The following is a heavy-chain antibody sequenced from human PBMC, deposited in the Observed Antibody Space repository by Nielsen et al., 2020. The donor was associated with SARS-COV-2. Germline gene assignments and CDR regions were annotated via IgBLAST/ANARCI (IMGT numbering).Heavy chain of an antibody. D-gene: IGHD4-17*01. CDR2: IYYSGST. CDR3: ARQEATVPLGADWFDP. J-gene: IGHJ5*02. CDR1: GGSISSSSYY. V-gene: IGHV4-39*01. Sequence: SETLSLTCTVSGGSISSSSYYWGWIRQPPGKGLEWIGSIYYSGSTYYNPSLKSRVTISVDTSKNQFSLKLSSVTAADTAVYYCARQEATVPLGADWFDPWGQGTLVTVSS.